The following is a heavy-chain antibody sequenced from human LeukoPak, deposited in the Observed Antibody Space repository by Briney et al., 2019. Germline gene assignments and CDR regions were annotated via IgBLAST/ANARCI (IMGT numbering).Heavy chain of an antibody. J-gene: IGHJ6*03. CDR2: MNPNSGNT. V-gene: IGHV1-8*03. D-gene: IGHD3-3*01. CDR1: GYTFTSYD. CDR3: ARSYDFWSGYYEDYYYKDV. Sequence: ASVKVSCKASGYTFTSYDINWVRQATGQGLEWMGWMNPNSGNTGYAQKFQGRVTITRNTSISTAYMELSSLRSEDTAVYYCARSYDFWSGYYEDYYYKDVWGKGTTVTVSS.